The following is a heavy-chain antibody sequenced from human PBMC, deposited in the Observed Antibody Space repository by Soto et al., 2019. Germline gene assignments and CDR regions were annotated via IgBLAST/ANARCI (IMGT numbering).Heavy chain of an antibody. J-gene: IGHJ4*02. V-gene: IGHV3-15*01. CDR1: GFTFSNAG. CDR3: TKDVRSRPLDY. CDR2: IKSKTDGGTT. Sequence: EVQLVESGGGLVKPGGSLRLSCAASGFTFSNAGMSWVRQAPGKGLEWVGRIKSKTDGGTTDYAAPVKGRVTISRDDSKNALYLKMNSLKTEYTAVYYCTKDVRSRPLDYWGQGTRVTVSA. D-gene: IGHD1-26*01.